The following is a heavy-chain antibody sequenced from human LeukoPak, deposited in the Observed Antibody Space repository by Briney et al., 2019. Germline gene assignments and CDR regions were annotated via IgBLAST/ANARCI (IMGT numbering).Heavy chain of an antibody. D-gene: IGHD2-21*02. CDR2: IYYSGST. V-gene: IGHV4-39*07. CDR3: AREARAYCGGDCYSGGAFDI. CDR1: GGSISSSSYY. Sequence: SETLSLTCTVSGGSISSSSYYWGWIRQPPGKGLEWIGSIYYSGSTYYNPSLKSRVTISVDTSKNQFSLKLSSVTAADTAVYYCAREARAYCGGDCYSGGAFDIWGQGTMVTVSS. J-gene: IGHJ3*02.